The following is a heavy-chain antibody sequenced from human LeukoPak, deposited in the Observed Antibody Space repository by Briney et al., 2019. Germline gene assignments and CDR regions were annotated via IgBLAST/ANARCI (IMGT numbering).Heavy chain of an antibody. CDR1: GFTFSSYA. CDR3: AKEPHYYDSSGYY. CDR2: TSSSGETT. J-gene: IGHJ4*02. D-gene: IGHD3-22*01. Sequence: GGSLRLSCVASGFTFSSYAMSWVRQAAGKGLEWVSSTSSSGETTYYADSVKGRFTISRDNSRNTLYLQMNSLRAEDTAVYYCAKEPHYYDSSGYYWGQGTPVTVSS. V-gene: IGHV3-23*01.